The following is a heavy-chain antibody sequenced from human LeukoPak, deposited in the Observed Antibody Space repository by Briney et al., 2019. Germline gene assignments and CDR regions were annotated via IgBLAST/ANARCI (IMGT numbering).Heavy chain of an antibody. V-gene: IGHV3-23*01. J-gene: IGHJ4*02. CDR1: GFTFSNYA. CDR3: ARRYYDTSGYYSLDY. D-gene: IGHD3-22*01. CDR2: ISESGGST. Sequence: GGSLRLSCAASGFTFSNYAMSWVRQAPGKGLEWVSIISESGGSTNCADSVKGRFTISRDNSKNTLFLQMNSLRAEDTAVYYCARRYYDTSGYYSLDYWGQGTLVTVSS.